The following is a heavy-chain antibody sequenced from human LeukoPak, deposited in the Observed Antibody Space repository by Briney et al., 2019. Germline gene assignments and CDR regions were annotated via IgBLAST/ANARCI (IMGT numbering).Heavy chain of an antibody. J-gene: IGHJ4*02. V-gene: IGHV3-48*01. CDR3: ARDPEWELPKGYFDY. CDR1: GFTFSSYS. Sequence: GGSLRLSCAASGFTFSSYSMNWVRQAPGKGLEWVSYISSSSSTIYYADSVKGRFTISRDNAKNSLYLQMNSLRAVDTAVYYCARDPEWELPKGYFDYWGQGTLVTVSS. CDR2: ISSSSSTI. D-gene: IGHD1-26*01.